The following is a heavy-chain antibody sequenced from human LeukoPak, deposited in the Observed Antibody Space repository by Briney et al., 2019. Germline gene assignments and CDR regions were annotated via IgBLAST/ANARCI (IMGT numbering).Heavy chain of an antibody. CDR2: IYYSGST. V-gene: IGHV4-39*01. D-gene: IGHD2-21*01. CDR3: ARPVSAYCGGDCSDY. CDR1: GGSISSSSYY. J-gene: IGHJ4*02. Sequence: SETRSLTCTVSGGSISSSSYYWGWIRQPPGKGLEWIGSIYYSGSTYYNPSLKSRVTISVDTSKNQFSLKLSSVTAADTAVYYCARPVSAYCGGDCSDYWGQGTLVTVSS.